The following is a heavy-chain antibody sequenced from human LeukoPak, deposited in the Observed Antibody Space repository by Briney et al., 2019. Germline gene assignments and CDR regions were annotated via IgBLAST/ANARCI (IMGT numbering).Heavy chain of an antibody. D-gene: IGHD3-10*01. CDR2: IRSKANSYAT. Sequence: GGSLRLSCAASGFTFSGSAMHWVRQASGKGLEWVGRIRSKANSYATAYAASVKGRFTISRDDSKNTAYLQMNSLKTEDTAVYYCTRQYEDGSGSYPDAFDIWGQGTMVTVSS. CDR1: GFTFSGSA. J-gene: IGHJ3*02. V-gene: IGHV3-73*01. CDR3: TRQYEDGSGSYPDAFDI.